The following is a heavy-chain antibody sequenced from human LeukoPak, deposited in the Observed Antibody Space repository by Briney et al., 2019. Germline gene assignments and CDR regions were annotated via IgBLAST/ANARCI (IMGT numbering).Heavy chain of an antibody. V-gene: IGHV3-13*01. J-gene: IGHJ4*02. CDR2: IGTAGDT. CDR3: VRVAKERVGGVYYFGY. Sequence: QSGGSLRLSCAASGFTFSDYDMHWVRQATGKGLEWVSAIGTAGDTYYTGSVKGRFTISRENAKNSLYLQMNSLRAGDTAVYYCVRVAKERVGGVYYFGYWGQGTPVTVSS. D-gene: IGHD1-1*01. CDR1: GFTFSDYD.